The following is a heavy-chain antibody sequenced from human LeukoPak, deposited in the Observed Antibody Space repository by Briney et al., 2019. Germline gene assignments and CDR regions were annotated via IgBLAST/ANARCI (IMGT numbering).Heavy chain of an antibody. J-gene: IGHJ4*02. CDR1: GYSFTSYW. V-gene: IGHV5-51*01. CDR3: ARANCGYSYGHPFDY. D-gene: IGHD5-18*01. Sequence: GESLKISCKGSGYSFTSYWIGWVRQMPGKGLEWMGIIYPGDSDTRYSPSFQGQVTISADKSISTAYLQWSSLKASDTAMYYCARANCGYSYGHPFDYWGQGTLVTVSS. CDR2: IYPGDSDT.